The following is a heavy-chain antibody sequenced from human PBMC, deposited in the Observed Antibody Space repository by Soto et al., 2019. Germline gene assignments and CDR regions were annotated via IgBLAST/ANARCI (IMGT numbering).Heavy chain of an antibody. V-gene: IGHV5-10-1*01. CDR2: IDPSDSYT. D-gene: IGHD2-15*01. CDR1: GYSFTSYW. CDR3: ARQDCSGGSWCYYYYGMYV. Sequence: PGESLKISCKGSGYSFTSYWISWVRQIPGKGLEWMGRIDPSDSYTNYSPSFQGHVTISADKSISTAYLQWSSLKASDTAMYYCARQDCSGGSWCYYYYGMYVWGQGTTVTVS. J-gene: IGHJ6*02.